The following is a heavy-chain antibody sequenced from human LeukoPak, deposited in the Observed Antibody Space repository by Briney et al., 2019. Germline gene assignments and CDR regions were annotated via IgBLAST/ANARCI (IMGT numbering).Heavy chain of an antibody. Sequence: SETLSLTCAVYGGSFSGYYWSWIRQPPGKGLEWIGEINHSGSTNYNPSLKSRVTISVDTSKNQFSLKLSSVTAADTAVYYCARGCSGGSYYNYYYGMDVWGQGTTVTVSS. V-gene: IGHV4-34*01. J-gene: IGHJ6*02. CDR1: GGSFSGYY. CDR2: INHSGST. D-gene: IGHD2-15*01. CDR3: ARGCSGGSYYNYYYGMDV.